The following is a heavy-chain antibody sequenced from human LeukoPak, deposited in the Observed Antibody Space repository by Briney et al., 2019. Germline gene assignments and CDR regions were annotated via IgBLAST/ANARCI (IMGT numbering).Heavy chain of an antibody. Sequence: SETLSVTCTVSGGSISSYYWSWIRQPAGKGLEWIGRIYTSGSTNYNPSLKSRVTMSVDTSKNQFSLKLSSVTAADTAVYYCARGGSSIAARQVPYYYYYYGMDVWGQGTTVTVSS. CDR2: IYTSGST. D-gene: IGHD6-6*01. CDR1: GGSISSYY. CDR3: ARGGSSIAARQVPYYYYYYGMDV. V-gene: IGHV4-4*07. J-gene: IGHJ6*02.